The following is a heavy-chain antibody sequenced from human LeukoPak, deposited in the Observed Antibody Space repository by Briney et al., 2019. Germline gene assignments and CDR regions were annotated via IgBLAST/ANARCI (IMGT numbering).Heavy chain of an antibody. Sequence: QPGGSLRLSCAASGFTFSSYEMNWVRQAPGKGLEWVSYISSSGSTIYYADSVKGRFTISRDNAKNSLYLQMNSLRAEDTAVYYCARDTYDFWSGYYRYEYFQHWGQGTLVTVSS. CDR3: ARDTYDFWSGYYRYEYFQH. CDR1: GFTFSSYE. D-gene: IGHD3-3*01. J-gene: IGHJ1*01. CDR2: ISSSGSTI. V-gene: IGHV3-48*03.